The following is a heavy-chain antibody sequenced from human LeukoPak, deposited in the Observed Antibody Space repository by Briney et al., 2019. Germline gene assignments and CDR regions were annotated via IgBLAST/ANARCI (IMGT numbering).Heavy chain of an antibody. D-gene: IGHD5-12*01. CDR2: ISSSGSTI. CDR3: ARVATIYYYYMDV. Sequence: GGSLRLSCAASGFTFSSYEMNWVRQASGKGLEWVSYISSSGSTIYYADSVKGRFTISRDNAKNSLYLQMNSLRAEDTAVYYCARVATIYYYYMDVWGKGTTVTVSS. V-gene: IGHV3-48*03. J-gene: IGHJ6*03. CDR1: GFTFSSYE.